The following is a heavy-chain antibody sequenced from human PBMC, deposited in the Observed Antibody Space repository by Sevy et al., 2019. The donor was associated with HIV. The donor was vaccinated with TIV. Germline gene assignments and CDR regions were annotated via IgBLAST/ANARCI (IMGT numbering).Heavy chain of an antibody. CDR1: GFTFSTYA. CDR3: ARDPGSAGNY. Sequence: GGSLRLSCAASGFTFSTYAMHWLRQAPGKGLEWVAVISHDERTTYYADSVKGRFTISRDNSKNTLYLQMDSLRPEDTTIDYCARDPGSAGNYWGQGTLVTVSS. J-gene: IGHJ4*02. V-gene: IGHV3-30*04. D-gene: IGHD6-25*01. CDR2: ISHDERTT.